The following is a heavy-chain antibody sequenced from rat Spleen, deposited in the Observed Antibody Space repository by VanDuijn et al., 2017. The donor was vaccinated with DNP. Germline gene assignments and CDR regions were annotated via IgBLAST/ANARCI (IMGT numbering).Heavy chain of an antibody. CDR3: VRSDYNDDSHYYGYFDH. J-gene: IGHJ2*01. Sequence: QVQLKESGPGLVQPSQTLSLTCTVSGFSLTDYSVAWLRQPPGTSLEWIAAVSSSGTTYYIYALESRLSTSRDTSKSQFFLKMNSLQTEDTAMYFCVRSDYNDDSHYYGYFDHWGQGVMVTVSS. D-gene: IGHD1-12*02. CDR2: VSSSGTT. V-gene: IGHV2-6*01. CDR1: GFSLTDYS.